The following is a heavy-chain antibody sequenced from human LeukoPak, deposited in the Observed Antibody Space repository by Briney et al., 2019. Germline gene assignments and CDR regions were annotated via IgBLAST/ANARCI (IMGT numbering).Heavy chain of an antibody. D-gene: IGHD4-11*01. CDR1: GGTFSSYA. CDR2: IIPILGIA. V-gene: IGHV1-69*04. J-gene: IGHJ4*02. CDR3: ARDRHSNYNFDY. Sequence: SVKVSCKASGGTFSSYAISWVRQAPGQGLEWMGRIIPILGIANYAQKFRGRVTITADKSTSTAYMELSSLRSEDTAVYYCARDRHSNYNFDYWGQGTLVTVSS.